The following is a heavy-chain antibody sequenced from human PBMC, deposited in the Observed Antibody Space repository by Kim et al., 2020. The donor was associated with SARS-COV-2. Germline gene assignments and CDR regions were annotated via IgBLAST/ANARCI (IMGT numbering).Heavy chain of an antibody. CDR1: GFTFGDYA. D-gene: IGHD5-18*01. J-gene: IGHJ4*02. CDR3: AKDIAGTAMVGGLDY. V-gene: IGHV3-9*01. Sequence: GGSLRLSCAASGFTFGDYAMHWVRQAPGKGLEWVSGISWNSGSIGYADSVKGRFTISRDNAKNSLYLQMNSLRAEDTALYYCAKDIAGTAMVGGLDYWGQGTLVTVSS. CDR2: ISWNSGSI.